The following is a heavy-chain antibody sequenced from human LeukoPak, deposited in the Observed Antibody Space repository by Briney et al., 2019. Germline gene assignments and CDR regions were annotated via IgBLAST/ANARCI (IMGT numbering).Heavy chain of an antibody. CDR3: ARGGRSYWGSWYEEEFYMDV. CDR2: INDSGSV. D-gene: IGHD1-26*01. CDR1: GGSISSYY. Sequence: PSETLSLTCTVSGGSISSYYWSWIRQPPGKGLEWIGYINDSGSVNYSPSLKSRVTISVETSKNQFSLRLSSVTAADTAVYYCARGGRSYWGSWYEEEFYMDVWGRGTTVTISS. V-gene: IGHV4-59*01. J-gene: IGHJ6*03.